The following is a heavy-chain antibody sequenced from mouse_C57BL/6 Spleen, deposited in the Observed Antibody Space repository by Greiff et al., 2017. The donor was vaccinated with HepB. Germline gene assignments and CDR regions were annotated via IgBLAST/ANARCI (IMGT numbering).Heavy chain of an antibody. V-gene: IGHV6-3*01. D-gene: IGHD1-2*01. J-gene: IGHJ1*03. CDR3: TITTGGYFDV. CDR2: IRLKSDNYAT. CDR1: GFTFSNYW. Sequence: EVMLVESGGGLVQPGGSMKLSCVASGFTFSNYWMNWVRQSPEKGLEWVAQIRLKSDNYATHYAESVKGRFTISRDDSKSSVYLQMNNLRAEDTGIYYCTITTGGYFDVWGTGTTVTVSS.